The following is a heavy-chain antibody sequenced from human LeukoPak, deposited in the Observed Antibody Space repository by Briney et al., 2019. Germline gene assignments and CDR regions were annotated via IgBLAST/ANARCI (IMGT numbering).Heavy chain of an antibody. V-gene: IGHV3-48*01. CDR3: ARDSAPTVTDY. D-gene: IGHD4-17*01. CDR2: ISSSSSTI. Sequence: GGSLRLSCAASGFTFSSYSMNWVRQAPGKGLEWVSYISSSSSTIYYADSVKGRFTISRGNAKNSLYLQMNSLRAEDTAVYYCARDSAPTVTDYWGQGTLVTVSS. J-gene: IGHJ4*02. CDR1: GFTFSSYS.